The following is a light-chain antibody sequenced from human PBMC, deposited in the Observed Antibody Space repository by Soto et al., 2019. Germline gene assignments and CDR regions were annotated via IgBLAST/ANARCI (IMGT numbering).Light chain of an antibody. CDR1: QRCRGL. V-gene: IGKV3-20*01. Sequence: EVVLTQSPVTLSLSPGESATLSCRASQRCRGLLAWYQQKPGQAPRPLIYGASTRATGIPDRFSGSGSGTDSTLTISRLEPEDFAVYYCQQYGSSGTFGQATKVDIK. CDR3: QQYGSSGT. J-gene: IGKJ1*01. CDR2: GAS.